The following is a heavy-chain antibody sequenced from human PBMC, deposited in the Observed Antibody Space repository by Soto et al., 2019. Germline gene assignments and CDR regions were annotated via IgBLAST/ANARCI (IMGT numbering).Heavy chain of an antibody. D-gene: IGHD2-15*01. V-gene: IGHV3-21*01. CDR2: ISSSSSYI. J-gene: IGHJ4*02. CDR1: GFTFSSYS. CDR3: ARARPYCSGGSCYLYYFDY. Sequence: PGGSLRLSCAASGFTFSSYSMNWVRQAPGKGLEWVSSISSSSSYIYYADSVKGRFTISRDNAKNSLYLQMNSLRAEDTAVYYCARARPYCSGGSCYLYYFDYWGQGTLVTVSS.